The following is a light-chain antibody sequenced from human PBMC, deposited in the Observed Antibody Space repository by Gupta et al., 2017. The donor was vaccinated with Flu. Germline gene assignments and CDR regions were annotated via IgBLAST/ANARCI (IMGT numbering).Light chain of an antibody. CDR2: LGS. CDR3: MQELQTRYN. Sequence: DIVMTQSPLSLPVTPGEPASISCRSSQSRLHSNGYNYLDWYLQKPGQSPQLVIYLGSNRASGVPDRFSGSGSGTDFTLKISRGEAEDVGVYYCMQELQTRYNFGQGTKLEIK. V-gene: IGKV2-28*01. CDR1: QSRLHSNGYNY. J-gene: IGKJ2*01.